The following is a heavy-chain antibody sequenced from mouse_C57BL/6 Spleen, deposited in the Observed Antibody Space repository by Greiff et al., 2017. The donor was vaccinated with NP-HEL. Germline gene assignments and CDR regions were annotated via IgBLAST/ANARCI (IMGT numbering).Heavy chain of an antibody. Sequence: VQLQQPGAELVRAGSSVKLSCKASGYTFTSYWMHWVKQRPIQGLEWIGNIDPSDSETHYNQKFKDKATLTVDKSSSTAYMQLSSLTSEDSAVYYCARDYYDYSYWYFDVWGTGTTVTVSS. CDR2: IDPSDSET. D-gene: IGHD2-4*01. V-gene: IGHV1-52*01. CDR3: ARDYYDYSYWYFDV. CDR1: GYTFTSYW. J-gene: IGHJ1*03.